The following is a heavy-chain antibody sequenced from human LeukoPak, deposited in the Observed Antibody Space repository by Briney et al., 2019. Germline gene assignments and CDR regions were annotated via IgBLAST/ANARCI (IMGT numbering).Heavy chain of an antibody. Sequence: GGSLRLSCAASGFTFSDYYMSCIRQAPGKGLEWVSYISSSSSYTNYADSVKGRFTISRDNAKSSLYLQMNSLRAEDTAVYYCARDRWYGDYSGKYYFDYWGQGTLVTVSS. CDR1: GFTFSDYY. D-gene: IGHD4-17*01. CDR3: ARDRWYGDYSGKYYFDY. J-gene: IGHJ4*02. CDR2: ISSSSSYT. V-gene: IGHV3-11*06.